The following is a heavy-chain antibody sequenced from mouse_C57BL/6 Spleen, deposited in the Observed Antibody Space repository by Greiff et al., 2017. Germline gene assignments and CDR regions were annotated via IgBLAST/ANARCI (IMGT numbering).Heavy chain of an antibody. D-gene: IGHD1-1*01. CDR1: GYTFTSYW. Sequence: VQLQQPGAELVRPGSSVKLPCKASGYTFTSYWMHWVKQRPIQGLEWIGNIDPSDSETHYNQKFKDKATLTVDKSSSTAYMQLSSLTSEDSGVYYCAREEGYYYGSSPAWFAYWGQGTLVTVSA. J-gene: IGHJ3*01. CDR3: AREEGYYYGSSPAWFAY. V-gene: IGHV1-52*01. CDR2: IDPSDSET.